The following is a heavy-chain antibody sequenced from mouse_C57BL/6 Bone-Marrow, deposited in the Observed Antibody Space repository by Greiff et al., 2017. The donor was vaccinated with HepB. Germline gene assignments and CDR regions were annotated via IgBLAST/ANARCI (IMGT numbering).Heavy chain of an antibody. CDR1: GFTFSDYG. V-gene: IGHV5-17*01. CDR3: ARPFITTVVEDY. J-gene: IGHJ4*01. Sequence: VQLKESGGGLVKPGGSLKLSCAASGFTFSDYGMHWVRQAPEKGLEWVAYISSGSSTIYYADTVKGRFTISRDNAKNTLFLQMTSLRSEDTAMYYCARPFITTVVEDYWGQGTSVTVSS. D-gene: IGHD1-1*01. CDR2: ISSGSSTI.